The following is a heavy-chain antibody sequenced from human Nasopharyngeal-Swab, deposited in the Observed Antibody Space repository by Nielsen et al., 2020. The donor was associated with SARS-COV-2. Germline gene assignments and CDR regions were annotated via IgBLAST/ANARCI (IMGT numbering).Heavy chain of an antibody. CDR2: ISGSGDFI. CDR1: GLRFSDYS. V-gene: IGHV3-21*01. Sequence: GESLKISCAASGLRFSDYSMNWVRQAPGKGPEWVSFISGSGDFIYYADSVKGRFTISRDNARNSLYLQMNSLRAEDTAIYYCARDLGDYYYYYYMDVWGKGTTVTVSS. J-gene: IGHJ6*03. CDR3: ARDLGDYYYYYYMDV. D-gene: IGHD3-10*01.